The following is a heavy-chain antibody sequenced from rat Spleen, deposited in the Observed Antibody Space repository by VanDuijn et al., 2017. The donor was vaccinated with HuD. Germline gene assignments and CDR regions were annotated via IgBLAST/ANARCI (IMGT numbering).Heavy chain of an antibody. V-gene: IGHV5S13*01. CDR3: ARHKASWD. Sequence: EVQLVESGGGLVQPGRSLKLSCAASGFTFNNYDMAWVRQAPTKGLEWIASITAGGGNTYYRDSVKGRFTVSRDHAKNTQYLQMDSLRSEDTATYYCARHKASWDWGQGVMVTVSS. D-gene: IGHD5-1*01. CDR2: ITAGGGNT. CDR1: GFTFNNYD. J-gene: IGHJ2*01.